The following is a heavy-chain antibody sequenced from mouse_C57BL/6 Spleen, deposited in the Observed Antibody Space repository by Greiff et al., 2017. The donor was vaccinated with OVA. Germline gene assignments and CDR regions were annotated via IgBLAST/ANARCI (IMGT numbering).Heavy chain of an antibody. Sequence: VQLQQSGAELVRPGASVKLSCTASGFNIKDYYMHWVKQRPEQGLEWIGRIDPEDGDTEYAPKFQGKATMTADTSSNTAYLQLSSLTSEDTAVYYCVYDYDGAWFAYWGQGTLVTVSA. CDR2: IDPEDGDT. J-gene: IGHJ3*01. D-gene: IGHD2-4*01. V-gene: IGHV14-1*01. CDR1: GFNIKDYY. CDR3: VYDYDGAWFAY.